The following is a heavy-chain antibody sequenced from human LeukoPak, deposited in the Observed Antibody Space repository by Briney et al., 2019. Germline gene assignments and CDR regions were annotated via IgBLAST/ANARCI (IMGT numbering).Heavy chain of an antibody. Sequence: PSETLSLTCTVSGGSISSYYWSWIRQPPGKGLEWIGYIYYSGSTNYNPSLKSRVTISVDTSKNQFSLKLSSVTAADTAVYYCARGYCSGGSCLLQIEYFQHWGQGTLVTVSS. CDR3: ARGYCSGGSCLLQIEYFQH. CDR2: IYYSGST. J-gene: IGHJ1*01. CDR1: GGSISSYY. V-gene: IGHV4-59*08. D-gene: IGHD2-15*01.